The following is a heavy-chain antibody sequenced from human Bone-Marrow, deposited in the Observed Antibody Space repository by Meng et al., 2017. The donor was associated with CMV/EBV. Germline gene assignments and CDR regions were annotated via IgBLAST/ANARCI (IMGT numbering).Heavy chain of an antibody. D-gene: IGHD2/OR15-2a*01. Sequence: GESLKISCAASGFKFDDFAMSWVRQAPGKGLEWVSGINWNAGSTDYADSVKGRFAISRDNAQNSLHLQMNSLRVEDTALYYCARKGYCTSSTCYNFYGMDVCGQRTAVTVSS. J-gene: IGHJ6*02. CDR3: ARKGYCTSSTCYNFYGMDV. V-gene: IGHV3-20*04. CDR2: INWNAGST. CDR1: GFKFDDFA.